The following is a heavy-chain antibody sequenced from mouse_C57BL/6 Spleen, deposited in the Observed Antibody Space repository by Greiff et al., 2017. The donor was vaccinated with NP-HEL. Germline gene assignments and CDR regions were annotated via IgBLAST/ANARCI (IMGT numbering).Heavy chain of an antibody. CDR1: GYAFSSYW. CDR2: IYPGDGDT. V-gene: IGHV1-80*01. J-gene: IGHJ4*01. Sequence: VKLMESGAELVKPGASVKISCKASGYAFSSYWMNWVKQRPGKGLEWIGQIYPGDGDTNYNGKFKGKATLTADKSSSTAYMQLSSLTSEDSAVYFCARSAEIDAMDYWGQGTSVTVSS. CDR3: ARSAEIDAMDY.